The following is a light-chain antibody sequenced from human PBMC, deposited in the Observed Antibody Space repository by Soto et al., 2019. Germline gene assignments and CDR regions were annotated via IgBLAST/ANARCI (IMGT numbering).Light chain of an antibody. V-gene: IGKV3D-20*02. CDR3: QQRSNWSWT. CDR2: GAS. J-gene: IGKJ1*01. Sequence: EIVLTQSPGTLSLSPGERATLSCRASQSVSSSSLAWYQQKPGQAPRRLIYGASSRATGIPDRFSGSGSGTDFTLTISRLEPEDFAVYYCQQRSNWSWTFGQGTKVDIK. CDR1: QSVSSSS.